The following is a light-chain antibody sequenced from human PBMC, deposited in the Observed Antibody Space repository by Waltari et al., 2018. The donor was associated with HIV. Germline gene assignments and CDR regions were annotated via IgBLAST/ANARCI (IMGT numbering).Light chain of an antibody. Sequence: EIVLTQSPATLTLSPGERAPSSCRASQSVSSSLAWYQQTPGQAPRLLIYDASNRATVIPARFSGSGSGTDFTLTINSLEPEDFAVYYCQQRYKWPRTFGQGTKLEIK. CDR2: DAS. J-gene: IGKJ2*01. V-gene: IGKV3-11*01. CDR3: QQRYKWPRT. CDR1: QSVSSS.